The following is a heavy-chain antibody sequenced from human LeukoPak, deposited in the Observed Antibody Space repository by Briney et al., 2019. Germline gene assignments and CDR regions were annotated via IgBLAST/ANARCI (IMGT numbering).Heavy chain of an antibody. CDR1: GYTFTWYG. CDR2: ISTYDGNT. V-gene: IGHV1-18*01. D-gene: IGHD1-14*01. CDR3: ARDNNRGFKFSSFDY. J-gene: IGHJ4*02. Sequence: GASVKVSCKASGYTFTWYGISWVRQAPGQGLEWMGWISTYDGNTNYAQKLQGRLTMTRDKSTSTAYMELRSLRSDDTAVYYCARDNNRGFKFSSFDYWGQGTLVTVSS.